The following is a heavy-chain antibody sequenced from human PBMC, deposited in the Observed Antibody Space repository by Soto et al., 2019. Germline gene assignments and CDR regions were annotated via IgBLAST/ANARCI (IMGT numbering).Heavy chain of an antibody. J-gene: IGHJ5*02. D-gene: IGHD3-3*01. Sequence: EVQLLESGGNLVQPGGSLRLSCAASGFIFSDYAMSWVRQAPGKGLEWVSLVRGNDDNAYYADSVKGRFTISRDNSRNTLYLQMNSLRAEDTAVYFCAKDWTHFDLWGQGTLVNVSS. CDR1: GFIFSDYA. V-gene: IGHV3-23*01. CDR2: VRGNDDNA. CDR3: AKDWTHFDL.